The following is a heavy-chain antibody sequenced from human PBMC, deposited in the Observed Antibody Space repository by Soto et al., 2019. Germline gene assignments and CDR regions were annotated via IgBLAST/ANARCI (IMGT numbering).Heavy chain of an antibody. CDR1: GGTFSSYA. V-gene: IGHV1-69*01. CDR3: ARQGGYSYGYNYYYGMDV. J-gene: IGHJ6*01. Sequence: QVQLVQSGAEVKKPGSSVKVSCKASGGTFSSYAISWVRQAPGQGLEWMGGIIPIFGTANYAQKFQGRVTITADESTSTAYMEMSSLRSEDTAVYYCARQGGYSYGYNYYYGMDVWGQGTTVTVSS. D-gene: IGHD5-18*01. CDR2: IIPIFGTA.